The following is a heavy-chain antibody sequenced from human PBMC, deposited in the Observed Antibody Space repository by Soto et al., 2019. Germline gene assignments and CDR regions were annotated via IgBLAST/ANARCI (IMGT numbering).Heavy chain of an antibody. Sequence: GASVKVSCKASGYDFTAYDINWVRQAPGQGLEWMGVVNPSGGSTNYAQKFQGRITMTRDTSTSTVYMDLSSLTSEDTAVYYCAREENCSDGICYSEYFQRWGQGTLVTVSS. CDR1: GYDFTAYD. CDR3: AREENCSDGICYSEYFQR. V-gene: IGHV1-46*01. CDR2: VNPSGGST. J-gene: IGHJ1*01. D-gene: IGHD2-15*01.